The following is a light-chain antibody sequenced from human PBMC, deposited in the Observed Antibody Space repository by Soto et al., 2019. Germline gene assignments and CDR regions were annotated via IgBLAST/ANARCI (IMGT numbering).Light chain of an antibody. CDR2: ESS. CDR1: QTVFSR. J-gene: IGKJ1*01. Sequence: EIVLTQSPATLSSSPGERATLSCRASQTVFSRLAWYQHKPGQAPRLIIYESSKRATGLPARFSGSGFGTDFTLTISSLEPEDFAVYYCHQRRSWPRTFGQGTKVDIK. V-gene: IGKV3-11*01. CDR3: HQRRSWPRT.